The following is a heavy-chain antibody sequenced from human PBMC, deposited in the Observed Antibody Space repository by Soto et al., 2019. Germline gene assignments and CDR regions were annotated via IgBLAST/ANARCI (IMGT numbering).Heavy chain of an antibody. V-gene: IGHV4-59*12. CDR3: ARPHYDSNTFYSFFDY. J-gene: IGHJ4*02. Sequence: SETLSLTCTVSGGSISSYYWSWIRQPPGQGLEWIGYISYSGSTNYNPSLKSRVTISVDTSKNQFSLELSSVTAADTAVYYCARPHYDSNTFYSFFDYWGQGTLVTVSS. CDR1: GGSISSYY. D-gene: IGHD3-22*01. CDR2: ISYSGST.